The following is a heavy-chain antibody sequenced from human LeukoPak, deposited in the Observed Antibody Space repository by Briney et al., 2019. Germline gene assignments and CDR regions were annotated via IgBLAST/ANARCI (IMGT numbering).Heavy chain of an antibody. V-gene: IGHV4-30-2*01. J-gene: IGHJ4*02. D-gene: IGHD6-13*01. CDR1: GGSISSGGYS. CDR3: ARLAAAGTRTGIDY. CDR2: IYHSGST. Sequence: SETLSLTCAVSGGSISSGGYSWSWIRQPPGRGLEWIGYIYHSGSTYYNPSLKSRLTVSVDTSKNQFSLKLSSVTAADTAVYYCARLAAAGTRTGIDYWGQGTLVTVSS.